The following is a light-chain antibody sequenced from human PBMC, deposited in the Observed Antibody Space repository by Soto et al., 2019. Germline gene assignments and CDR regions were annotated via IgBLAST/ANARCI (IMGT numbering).Light chain of an antibody. CDR1: QSVSSSY. J-gene: IGKJ4*01. Sequence: EIVLTQSPGTLSLSPGERATLSCRARQSVSSSYLAWYQQKPGQAPRLLIYGASSRATGIPDRFSGSGSGTDFTLTISRLEPEDFAVYYCQQYGSSPALTLGGGTKVDIK. CDR2: GAS. V-gene: IGKV3-20*01. CDR3: QQYGSSPALT.